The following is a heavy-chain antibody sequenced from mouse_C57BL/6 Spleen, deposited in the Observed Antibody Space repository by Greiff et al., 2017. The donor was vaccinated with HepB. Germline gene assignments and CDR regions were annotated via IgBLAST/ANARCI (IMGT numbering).Heavy chain of an antibody. Sequence: VQLQQCGAELVRPGASVTLSCKASGYTFTDYEMHWVKQTPVHGLEWIGAIDPETGGTAYNQKFKGKAILTADKSSSTAYMELRSLTSEDSAVYYCTRWGNYGGMDYWGQGTSVTVSS. CDR2: IDPETGGT. CDR3: TRWGNYGGMDY. CDR1: GYTFTDYE. V-gene: IGHV1-15*01. J-gene: IGHJ4*01. D-gene: IGHD2-1*01.